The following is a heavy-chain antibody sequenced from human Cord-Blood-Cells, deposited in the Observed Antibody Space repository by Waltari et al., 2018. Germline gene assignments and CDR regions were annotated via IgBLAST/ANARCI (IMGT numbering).Heavy chain of an antibody. D-gene: IGHD6-13*01. Sequence: EVQLVESGGGLVQPGGSLKLSCAASGFTFSGSAMHWVRQASGKGLEWVGRIRSKANSYATAYAASVKGRFTISRDDSKNTAYLQMNSLKTEDTAVYYCTRVPGIAAAGTHAFDIWGQGTMVTVSS. J-gene: IGHJ3*02. CDR2: IRSKANSYAT. CDR3: TRVPGIAAAGTHAFDI. CDR1: GFTFSGSA. V-gene: IGHV3-73*02.